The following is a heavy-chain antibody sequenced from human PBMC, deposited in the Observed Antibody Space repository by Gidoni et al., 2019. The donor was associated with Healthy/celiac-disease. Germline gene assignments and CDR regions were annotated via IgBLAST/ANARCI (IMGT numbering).Heavy chain of an antibody. Sequence: QLQLQESGPGLVKPSETLSLTCPVSVGSISRSRYYWGWIRQPPGKGLEWIGSIYYSGSTYYNPSLKSRVTISVDTSKNQFSLKLSSVTAADTAVYYCARHSDGYCTNGVCYNDAFDIWGQGTMVTVSS. CDR2: IYYSGST. J-gene: IGHJ3*02. CDR3: ARHSDGYCTNGVCYNDAFDI. D-gene: IGHD2-8*01. CDR1: VGSISRSRYY. V-gene: IGHV4-39*01.